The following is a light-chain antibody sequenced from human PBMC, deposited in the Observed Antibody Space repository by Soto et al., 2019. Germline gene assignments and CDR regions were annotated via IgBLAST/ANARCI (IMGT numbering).Light chain of an antibody. CDR1: SSNIGSNT. V-gene: IGLV1-44*01. CDR3: AAWDDSLNGVV. J-gene: IGLJ2*01. Sequence: QSVLTQPPSASRTPGQRVTIPCSGSSSNIGSNTVNWYQQLPGTAPKLHIYTNNQRPSGVPDRFSGSKSGTSASLAISGLQSEDEADYYCAAWDDSLNGVVFGGGTQLTVL. CDR2: TNN.